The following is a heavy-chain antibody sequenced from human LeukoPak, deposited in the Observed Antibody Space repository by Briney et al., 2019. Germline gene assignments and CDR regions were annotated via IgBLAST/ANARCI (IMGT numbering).Heavy chain of an antibody. CDR1: GFTFCSHA. V-gene: IGHV3-23*01. D-gene: IGHD5-18*01. Sequence: PGGSLRLSCEASGFTFCSHAMYWVRQAPGKGLEWVAGIFGSGGSPHYADSVKGRFTISRDNSRNTVYLQINSLRAEDTAVYYCGKTTVGYSSGQKPAWPVDYWGQGTLVTVSS. CDR2: IFGSGGSP. CDR3: GKTTVGYSSGQKPAWPVDY. J-gene: IGHJ4*02.